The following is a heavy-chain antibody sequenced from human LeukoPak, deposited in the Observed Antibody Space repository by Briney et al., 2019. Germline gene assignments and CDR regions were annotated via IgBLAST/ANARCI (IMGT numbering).Heavy chain of an antibody. D-gene: IGHD4-17*01. CDR2: IIPIFGTA. CDR1: GYSFTSYG. CDR3: ARDEAVTTSIRDVAFDI. Sequence: GASVKVSCKTSGYSFTSYGISWVRQAPGQGLEWMGGIIPIFGTANYAQKFQGRVTITADESTSTAYMELSSLRSEDTAVYYCARDEAVTTSIRDVAFDIWGQGTMVTVSS. V-gene: IGHV1-69*13. J-gene: IGHJ3*02.